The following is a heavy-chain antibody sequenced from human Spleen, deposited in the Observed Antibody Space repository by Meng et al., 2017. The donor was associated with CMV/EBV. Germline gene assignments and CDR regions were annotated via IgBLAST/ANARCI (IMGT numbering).Heavy chain of an antibody. CDR2: IYPGDSDT. Sequence: YSFTSYWIGWVRQMPGKGLEWMGIIYPGDSDTRYSPSLQGQVTISADKSISTAYLQWSSLKASDTAMYYCARVYGSGYGDYVNYFDYWGQGTLVTVSS. CDR1: YSFTSYW. D-gene: IGHD4-17*01. V-gene: IGHV5-51*01. J-gene: IGHJ4*02. CDR3: ARVYGSGYGDYVNYFDY.